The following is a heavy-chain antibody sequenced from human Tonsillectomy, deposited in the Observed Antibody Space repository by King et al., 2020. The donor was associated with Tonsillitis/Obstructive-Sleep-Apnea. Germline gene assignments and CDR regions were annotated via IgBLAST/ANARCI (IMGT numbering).Heavy chain of an antibody. CDR3: PTGRDGWERFFPFDY. V-gene: IGHV3-15*01. CDR2: IKTKTDGGTT. D-gene: IGHD3-3*01. CDR1: GFTFSNAW. Sequence: VQLVESGGGLVKPGGSLRLSCAGSGFTFSNAWMTWVRQAPGKGLEWVGRIKTKTDGGTTDYTAPVKDRFTISRDDSKNKLYLQMSSLKTEDTAVYYCPTGRDGWERFFPFDYWGQGTLVTVSS. J-gene: IGHJ4*02.